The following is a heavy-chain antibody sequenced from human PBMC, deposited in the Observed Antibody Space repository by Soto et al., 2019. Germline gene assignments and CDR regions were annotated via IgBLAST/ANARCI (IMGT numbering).Heavy chain of an antibody. CDR1: GYTFTSYY. J-gene: IGHJ4*02. CDR3: ARVYCSDGSCYSIDY. Sequence: ASVKVSCKASGYTFTSYYMHWVRQAPGQGLEWMGIINPSDSTNYAQKFQGRVTMTRDTSTSTVYMELSSLRSEDTAVSYCARVYCSDGSCYSIDYWGQGTLVTVSS. V-gene: IGHV1-46*03. CDR2: INPSDST. D-gene: IGHD2-15*01.